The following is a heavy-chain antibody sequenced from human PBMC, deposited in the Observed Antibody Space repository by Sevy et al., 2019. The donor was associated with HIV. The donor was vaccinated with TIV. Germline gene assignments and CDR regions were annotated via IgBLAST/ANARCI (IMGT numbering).Heavy chain of an antibody. V-gene: IGHV5-51*01. Sequence: GESLKISCKGSGYSFTSYWIGWVRQMPGKGLEWMGIIYPGDSDTRYSPSFQGQVTISADKSISTAYLQWSSLKASDTAMYYCARSPYYYDSSGYYWWGYYYYYGMDVWGQGTTVTVSS. CDR2: IYPGDSDT. CDR3: ARSPYYYDSSGYYWWGYYYYYGMDV. CDR1: GYSFTSYW. D-gene: IGHD3-22*01. J-gene: IGHJ6*02.